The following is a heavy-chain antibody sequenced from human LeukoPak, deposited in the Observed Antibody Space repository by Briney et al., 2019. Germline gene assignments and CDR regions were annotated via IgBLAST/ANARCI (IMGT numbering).Heavy chain of an antibody. CDR3: ARDQSDGGSYYGLYDAFDI. Sequence: PGGSLRLSCAASGFTFSDYYMNWIRQAPGKGLEWVSYISSSSSDTNYADSVKGRFTISRDNAKNSLYLQMSSLRAEDSAVYYCARDQSDGGSYYGLYDAFDIWGQGTMVTVSS. CDR2: ISSSSSDT. V-gene: IGHV3-11*06. CDR1: GFTFSDYY. D-gene: IGHD1-26*01. J-gene: IGHJ3*02.